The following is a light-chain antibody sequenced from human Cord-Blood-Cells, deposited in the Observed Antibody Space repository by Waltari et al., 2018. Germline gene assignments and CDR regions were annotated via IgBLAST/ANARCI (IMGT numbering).Light chain of an antibody. Sequence: DIQMTQSPSPLSASVGDRVTINCRASQSISSWLAWYQQKPGKAPKLLIYDASSLESGVPSRFSASGSGTEFTLTISSLQPDYFATYYCQQYNSYPWTFGQGTKVEIK. J-gene: IGKJ1*01. CDR1: QSISSW. V-gene: IGKV1-5*01. CDR3: QQYNSYPWT. CDR2: DAS.